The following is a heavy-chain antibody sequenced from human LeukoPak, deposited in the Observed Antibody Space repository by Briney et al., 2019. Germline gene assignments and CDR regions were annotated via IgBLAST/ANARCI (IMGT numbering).Heavy chain of an antibody. CDR3: ARDYIVATIGRFDP. CDR2: IYYSGST. V-gene: IGHV4-39*07. CDR1: GGSISSSSYY. J-gene: IGHJ5*02. D-gene: IGHD5-12*01. Sequence: SETLSLTCTVSGGSISSSSYYWGWIRQPPGKGLEWIGSIYYSGSTYYNPSLKSRVTTSVDTSKNQFSLKLSSVTAADTAVYYCARDYIVATIGRFDPWGQGTLVTVSS.